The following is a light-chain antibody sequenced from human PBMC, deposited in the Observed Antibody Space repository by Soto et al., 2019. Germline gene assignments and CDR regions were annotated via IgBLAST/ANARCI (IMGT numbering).Light chain of an antibody. J-gene: IGKJ1*01. CDR1: QSLLYSDGDTY. CDR2: KVS. Sequence: DTVMTQSPLSLSVPLGQSASISCRSSQSLLYSDGDTYLNWYHQRPGQSPRRLIHKVSQRDSGVPDRISGSGSGTDFTLEISRVEAEDLGVYYCLQATNWPWTFGQGTKV. CDR3: LQATNWPWT. V-gene: IGKV2-30*01.